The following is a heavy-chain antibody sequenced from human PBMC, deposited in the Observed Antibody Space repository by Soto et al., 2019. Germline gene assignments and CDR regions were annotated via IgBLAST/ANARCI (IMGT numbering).Heavy chain of an antibody. CDR2: IYATGTT. J-gene: IGHJ5*02. CDR1: GASISGFY. CDR3: VRDGTKTSRGWIDP. D-gene: IGHD1-1*01. V-gene: IGHV4-4*07. Sequence: SETLSLTCTVSGASISGFYWSWIRKSAGKGLEWIGRIYATGTTDYNPSLKSRVMMSVDTSKKQFSLKLRSVTAADTAVYYCVRDGTKTSRGWIDPWGQGISATVSS.